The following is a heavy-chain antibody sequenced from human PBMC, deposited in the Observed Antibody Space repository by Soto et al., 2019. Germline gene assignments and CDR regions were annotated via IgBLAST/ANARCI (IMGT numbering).Heavy chain of an antibody. CDR1: GFTFSSYS. J-gene: IGHJ3*02. V-gene: IGHV3-23*01. D-gene: IGHD3-3*01. CDR3: PKRLYYDVWSGYYTTNDAFDS. Sequence: PEGSLRLSCSASGFTFSSYSMSWLRQAPGKGLEWVSAISRSAGSTYYADSVKVWFSISRGNSKHTLYLQMNSLRAENTAVYYCPKRLYYDVWSGYYTTNDAFDSWGQETMVGVSS. CDR2: ISRSAGST.